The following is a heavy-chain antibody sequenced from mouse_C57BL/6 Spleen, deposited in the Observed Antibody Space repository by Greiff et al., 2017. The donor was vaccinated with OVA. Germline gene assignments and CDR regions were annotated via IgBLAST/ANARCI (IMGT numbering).Heavy chain of an antibody. J-gene: IGHJ2*01. D-gene: IGHD1-1*01. Sequence: QVQLKQPGAELVKPGASVKMSCKASGYTFTSYWLTWVKQRPGQGLEWIGDIYPGSGSPNYNEKFKSKATLTVDTSSSTAYMQLSSLTSEDSAVYYCASYYGSLYYFDYWGQGTTLTVSS. CDR1: GYTFTSYW. CDR2: IYPGSGSP. CDR3: ASYYGSLYYFDY. V-gene: IGHV1-55*01.